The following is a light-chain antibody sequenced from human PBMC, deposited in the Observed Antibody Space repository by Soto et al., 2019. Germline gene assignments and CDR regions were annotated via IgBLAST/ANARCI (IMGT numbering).Light chain of an antibody. Sequence: DIQMTQSPSSLSASVGDRVTITCRASQPIDTSLNWYQQNPGKAPKLLIYPATTLQHGVPSRFSGSGSGTDFTLNIISLQPEDFATYYCQQSTGFTYTFGQGTKLEIK. CDR1: QPIDTS. J-gene: IGKJ2*01. CDR3: QQSTGFTYT. V-gene: IGKV1-39*01. CDR2: PAT.